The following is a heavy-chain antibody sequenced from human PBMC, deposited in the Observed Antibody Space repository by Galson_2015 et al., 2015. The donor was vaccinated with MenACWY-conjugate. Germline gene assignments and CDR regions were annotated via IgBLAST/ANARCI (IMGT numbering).Heavy chain of an antibody. D-gene: IGHD3-3*01. CDR3: ARYIRSGSFFDY. J-gene: IGHJ4*02. V-gene: IGHV1-18*01. CDR1: GYTFASFG. Sequence: SVKVSCKASGYTFASFGISWVRQAPGQGLEWMGWISTHNGNTNYEQKVQGRVSMTTDTSTSTAYMEVRSLRSDDTAVYYCARYIRSGSFFDYWGQGTLVSVSS. CDR2: ISTHNGNT.